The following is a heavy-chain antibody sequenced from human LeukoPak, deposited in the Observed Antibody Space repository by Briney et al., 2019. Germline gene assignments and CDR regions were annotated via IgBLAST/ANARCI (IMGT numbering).Heavy chain of an antibody. V-gene: IGHV4-34*01. D-gene: IGHD2-15*01. CDR2: INHSGST. CDR3: TRGLRLGYCSGGSCYYWFDP. Sequence: TSETLSLTCAVYGGSFSGYYWSWIRQPPGKGLEWIGEINHSGSTNYNPYLQSRVTISADTSKNQFSLNLRSVIAADTAVYYCTRGLRLGYCSGGSCYYWFDPWGQGTRVTVSS. CDR1: GGSFSGYY. J-gene: IGHJ5*02.